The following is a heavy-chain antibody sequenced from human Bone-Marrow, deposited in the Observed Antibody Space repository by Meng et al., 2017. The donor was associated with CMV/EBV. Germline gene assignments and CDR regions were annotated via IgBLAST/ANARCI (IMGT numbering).Heavy chain of an antibody. Sequence: SETLSLTCTVSVGSISSYYWSWIRQPPGKGLEWIGYIYYSGSTNYNPSLKSRVTISVDTSKIQFSLKLSSVTAADTAVYYCANYYDSSGYGIDIWGQGTMVTVSS. CDR1: VGSISSYY. CDR2: IYYSGST. V-gene: IGHV4-59*01. J-gene: IGHJ3*02. D-gene: IGHD3-22*01. CDR3: ANYYDSSGYGIDI.